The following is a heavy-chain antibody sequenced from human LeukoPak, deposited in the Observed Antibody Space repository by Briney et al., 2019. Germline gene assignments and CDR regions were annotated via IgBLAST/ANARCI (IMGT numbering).Heavy chain of an antibody. CDR3: AKGGPPTIRYFDWLLPPHFDY. Sequence: GGSLRLSCTVSGFTVSSNSMSWVRQAPGKGLEWVSFIFSSTHYSDSVKGRFTISRDNSKNTLYLQMNSLRAEDTAVYYCAKGGPPTIRYFDWLLPPHFDYWGQGTLVTVSS. CDR2: IFSST. V-gene: IGHV3-53*01. CDR1: GFTVSSNS. J-gene: IGHJ4*02. D-gene: IGHD3-9*01.